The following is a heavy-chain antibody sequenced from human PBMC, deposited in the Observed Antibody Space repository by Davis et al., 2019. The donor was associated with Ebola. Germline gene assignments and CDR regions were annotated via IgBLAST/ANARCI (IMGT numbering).Heavy chain of an antibody. J-gene: IGHJ4*02. CDR2: INPNSGGT. CDR1: GYTFTGYY. D-gene: IGHD5-24*01. CDR3: ARESGGWLAPGDYFDY. V-gene: IGHV1-2*02. Sequence: AASVKVSCKASGYTFTGYYMHWVRQAPGQGLEWMGWINPNSGGTKYAQRFQGRVTMTRDTSISTTYMDLSRLRSDDTPVYYCARESGGWLAPGDYFDYWGQGTLVTVSS.